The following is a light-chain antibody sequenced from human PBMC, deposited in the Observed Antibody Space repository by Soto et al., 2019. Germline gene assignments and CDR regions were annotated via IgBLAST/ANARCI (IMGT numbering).Light chain of an antibody. V-gene: IGKV1-5*01. CDR1: QNISVW. J-gene: IGKJ2*01. CDR3: QQYDSSSPT. CDR2: DAS. Sequence: DIQMTRSPSTLSASVGDGVTITCRASQNISVWLAWYQQRPGKAPKFLMYDASSLETGVPSRFSGSGSGTEFTLTIRRLQPDDSATYYCQQYDSSSPTFGQGTKLEIK.